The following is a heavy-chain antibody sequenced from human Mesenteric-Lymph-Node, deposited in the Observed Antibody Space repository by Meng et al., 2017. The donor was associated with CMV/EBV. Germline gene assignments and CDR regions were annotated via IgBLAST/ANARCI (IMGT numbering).Heavy chain of an antibody. CDR2: IYPGDSDT. CDR3: ARLDITVAGLDY. D-gene: IGHD6-19*01. V-gene: IGHV5-51*01. CDR1: GYSFTSHW. J-gene: IGHJ4*02. Sequence: GSLRLSCKGSGYSFTSHWIGWVRQMPGKGLESMGIIYPGDSDTRYSPSFQGQVTISVDKSISTAYLQRSSLKASDTAMYYCARLDITVAGLDYWGQGTLVTVSS.